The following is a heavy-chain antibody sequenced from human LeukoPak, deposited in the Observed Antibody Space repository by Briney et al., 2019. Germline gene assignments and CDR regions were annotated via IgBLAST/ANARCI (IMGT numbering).Heavy chain of an antibody. D-gene: IGHD3-10*01. V-gene: IGHV1-3*01. J-gene: IGHJ4*02. CDR1: GYTFTSHT. CDR2: INAGNDNT. Sequence: ASVKVSCKASGYTFTSHTIHWARQAPGQRLEWMGWINAGNDNTEYSQRFQGRVTITRDTSASTAYMELSSLRSEDTAVYYCARDRYYGSGNYNYFYYWGQGTLVTVSS. CDR3: ARDRYYGSGNYNYFYY.